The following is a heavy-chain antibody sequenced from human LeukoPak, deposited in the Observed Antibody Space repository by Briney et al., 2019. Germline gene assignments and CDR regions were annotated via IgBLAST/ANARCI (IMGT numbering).Heavy chain of an antibody. Sequence: GGSLRLSCAASGFTFSSYWMSWVRQAPGKGLEWVANIKQDGSEKYYADSVKGRFTISRDNAKNSLYLQMNSLRAEDTAVYYCTRGYYGDDAFDIWGQGTMLTVSS. J-gene: IGHJ3*02. D-gene: IGHD4-17*01. CDR1: GFTFSSYW. CDR2: IKQDGSEK. V-gene: IGHV3-7*03. CDR3: TRGYYGDDAFDI.